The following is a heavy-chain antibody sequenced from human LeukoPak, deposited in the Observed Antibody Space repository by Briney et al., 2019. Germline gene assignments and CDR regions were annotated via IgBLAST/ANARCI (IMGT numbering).Heavy chain of an antibody. CDR1: GYTVSRYY. Sequence: ASVRASCKPSGYTVSRYYMHWGPQAPRHRLEGRGWINPNNGVAIYAPKFQGRVTMTSDTSISTIYIDMSTMRSHEPTVSYCSTDSRLYHWGQATLVIVSS. CDR2: INPNNGVA. J-gene: IGHJ5*02. V-gene: IGHV1-2*02. D-gene: IGHD2-8*01. CDR3: STDSRLYH.